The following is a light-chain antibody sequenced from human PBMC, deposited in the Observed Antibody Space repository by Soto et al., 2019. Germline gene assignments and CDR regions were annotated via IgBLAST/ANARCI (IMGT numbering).Light chain of an antibody. J-gene: IGKJ1*01. Sequence: DIVMTQSPDSLAVSLGERATINCKSSQSVLYSSNNKNYLAWYQQKPGQPPKLLIYWASTRESGVPDRFSGSGSGTDFTLTISSLQAEDVAVYYCQQYYSPGTFGQGNKVEIK. CDR3: QQYYSPGT. V-gene: IGKV4-1*01. CDR1: QSVLYSSNNKNY. CDR2: WAS.